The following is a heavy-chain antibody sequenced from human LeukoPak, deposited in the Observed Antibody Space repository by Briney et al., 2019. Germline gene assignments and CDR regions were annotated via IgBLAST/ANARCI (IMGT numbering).Heavy chain of an antibody. D-gene: IGHD6-13*01. J-gene: IGHJ4*02. V-gene: IGHV3-48*01. CDR1: GFSFSNYR. CDR3: AKDRYSGLNTIDY. CDR2: ISRGGNTL. Sequence: PGGSLRLSCAASGFSFSNYRMIWVRQAPGKGLEWVSYISRGGNTLYYADSVKGRFTISRDNSKSTLYLQMNSLRAEDTAVYYCAKDRYSGLNTIDYWGQGTLVTVSS.